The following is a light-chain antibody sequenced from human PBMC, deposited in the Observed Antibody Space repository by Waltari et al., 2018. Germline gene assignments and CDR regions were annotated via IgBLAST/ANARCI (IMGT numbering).Light chain of an antibody. V-gene: IGKV3-11*01. Sequence: DIVLTLSSAILSLSPGERASLSCRASQSVTNYIAWYQQKPGQAPRLLNYDTSTRATGIPDRFSGSGSGTDFSLTISRVEPEDFAVYYCQMYVRLPVTFGQGTKVEVK. CDR3: QMYVRLPVT. CDR1: QSVTNY. J-gene: IGKJ1*01. CDR2: DTS.